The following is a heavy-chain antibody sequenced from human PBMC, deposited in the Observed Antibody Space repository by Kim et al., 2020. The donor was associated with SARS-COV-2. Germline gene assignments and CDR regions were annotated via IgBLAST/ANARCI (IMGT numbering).Heavy chain of an antibody. CDR2: LSYEGSNK. CDR1: GFTFSNYA. D-gene: IGHD5-12*01. Sequence: GGSLRLSCAASGFTFSNYAMHWVRQAPGKGLEWVAILSYEGSNKYYADSVKGRFTISRDNSKNTLYLQMNSLRGEDTAVYYCARGGQWTWLQFPFDYWGQGALVTVSS. J-gene: IGHJ4*02. V-gene: IGHV3-30*04. CDR3: ARGGQWTWLQFPFDY.